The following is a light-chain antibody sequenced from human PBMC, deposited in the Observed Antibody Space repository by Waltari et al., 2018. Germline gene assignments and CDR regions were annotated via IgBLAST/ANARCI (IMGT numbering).Light chain of an antibody. J-gene: IGKJ1*01. V-gene: IGKV3-15*01. CDR1: PGVSSH. CDR2: GAS. CDR3: QHYINWPRT. Sequence: EKVMTQSPAILSVSPGESATLPCRARPGVSSHLAWYQQKPGQAPRLPIYGASTRATGVPVRFSGSGSGTEFTLTISSLQSEDFAAYYCQHYINWPRTFGQGTKVEV.